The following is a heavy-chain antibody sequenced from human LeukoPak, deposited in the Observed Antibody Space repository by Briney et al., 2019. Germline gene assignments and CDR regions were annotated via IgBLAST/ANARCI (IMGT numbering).Heavy chain of an antibody. Sequence: GRSLRLSCAASGFTFDDYAMHWVRQAPGKGPEWVSGISWNSGSIGYADSVKGRFTISRDNAKNSLYLQMNSLRAEDTALYYCAKDSGGTYDILTGYYSYFDYWGQGTLVTVSS. CDR1: GFTFDDYA. V-gene: IGHV3-9*01. CDR3: AKDSGGTYDILTGYYSYFDY. D-gene: IGHD3-9*01. CDR2: ISWNSGSI. J-gene: IGHJ4*02.